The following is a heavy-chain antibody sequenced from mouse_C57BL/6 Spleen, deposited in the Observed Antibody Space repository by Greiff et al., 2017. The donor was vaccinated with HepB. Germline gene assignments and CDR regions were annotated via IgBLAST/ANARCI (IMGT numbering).Heavy chain of an antibody. J-gene: IGHJ4*01. CDR2: IDPSDSYT. CDR1: GYTFTSYW. Sequence: VQLQQPGAELVMPGASVKLSCKASGYTFTSYWMHWVKQRPGQGLEWIGEIDPSDSYTNYNQKFKGKSTLTVDKSSSTAYMQLSSLTSEDSAVYYCAMGRYYAMDYWGQGTSVTVSS. CDR3: AMGRYYAMDY. D-gene: IGHD1-1*01. V-gene: IGHV1-69*01.